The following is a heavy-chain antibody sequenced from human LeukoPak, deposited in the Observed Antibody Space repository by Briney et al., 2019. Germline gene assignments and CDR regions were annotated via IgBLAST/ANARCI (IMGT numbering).Heavy chain of an antibody. V-gene: IGHV3-7*01. Sequence: GGSLRLSCAASGFTFSSSWMSWDRQAPGKGLEWVADIKEDGSEKCYVEPVKGRFSISRDNAKNSLYLQMNSLRVEDTAVYYCTRGRLTMTWGQGTLVTVSS. CDR2: IKEDGSEK. D-gene: IGHD3-22*01. J-gene: IGHJ5*02. CDR3: TRGRLTMT. CDR1: GFTFSSSW.